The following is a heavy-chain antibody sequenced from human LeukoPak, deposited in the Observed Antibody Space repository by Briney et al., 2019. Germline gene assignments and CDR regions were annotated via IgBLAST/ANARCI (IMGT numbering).Heavy chain of an antibody. J-gene: IGHJ4*02. CDR3: ARDRDYYVSGSYYFDY. D-gene: IGHD3-10*01. CDR1: GGSISNYY. CDR2: IHPSGRT. V-gene: IGHV4-4*07. Sequence: SETLSPTCTVSGGSISNYYWSWIRQPAGKGLEWIGRIHPSGRTNYNPSLKSRVTMSVDTSKNQFSLKLRSVTAADTAVYYRARDRDYYVSGSYYFDYWGQGTLVTVSS.